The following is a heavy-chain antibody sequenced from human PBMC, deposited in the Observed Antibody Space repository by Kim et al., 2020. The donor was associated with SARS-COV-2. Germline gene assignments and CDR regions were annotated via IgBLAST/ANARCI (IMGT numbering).Heavy chain of an antibody. CDR2: SGST. CDR3: ARGRTLDY. D-gene: IGHD1-26*01. V-gene: IGHV4-34*01. Sequence: SGSTNYNPSLKSRVTISVDTSKNQFSLKLSSVTAADTAVYYCARGRTLDYWGQGTLVTVSS. J-gene: IGHJ4*02.